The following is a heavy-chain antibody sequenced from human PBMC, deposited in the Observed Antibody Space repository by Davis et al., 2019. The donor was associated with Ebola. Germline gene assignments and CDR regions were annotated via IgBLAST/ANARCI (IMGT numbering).Heavy chain of an antibody. D-gene: IGHD1-26*01. CDR3: ARGGLRRVGATPTNTKHDY. J-gene: IGHJ4*02. CDR2: INHSGST. V-gene: IGHV4-34*01. Sequence: MPSETLSLTCAVYGGSFSGYYWSWIRQPPGKGLEWIGEINHSGSTNYNPSLKSRVTISVDTSKNQFSLKLSSVTAADTAVYYCARGGLRRVGATPTNTKHDYWGQGTLVTVSS. CDR1: GGSFSGYY.